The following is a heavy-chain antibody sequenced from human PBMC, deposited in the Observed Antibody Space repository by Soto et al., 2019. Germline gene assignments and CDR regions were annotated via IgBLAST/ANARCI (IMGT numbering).Heavy chain of an antibody. CDR3: ARALQGDWDPTWFDP. D-gene: IGHD3-16*01. CDR2: IYYSGST. CDR1: GVSISSGDYY. V-gene: IGHV4-30-4*01. Sequence: SETLSLTCTVAGVSISSGDYYWSWIRQPPGKGLEWNGYIYYSGSTYYNPSLKSRVTISVDTSKNQFSLKLSSVTDADTVLYYFARALQGDWDPTWFDPWGQGTLVTVSS. J-gene: IGHJ5*02.